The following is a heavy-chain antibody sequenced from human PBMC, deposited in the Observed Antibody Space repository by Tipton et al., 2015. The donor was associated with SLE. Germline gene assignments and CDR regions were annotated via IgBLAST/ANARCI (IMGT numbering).Heavy chain of an antibody. V-gene: IGHV4-59*01. CDR3: ARGHNYYDSRGYFPDVFDI. CDR2: IYYRGST. D-gene: IGHD3-22*01. Sequence: TLSLTCTVSGDSISTSYWSWIRQPPGKALEWIAYIYYRGSTKYNTSLKSRVSISIDTSKNQFSLQLTSVTAADTAVYYCARGHNYYDSRGYFPDVFDIWGQGTKVTVSS. J-gene: IGHJ3*02. CDR1: GDSISTSY.